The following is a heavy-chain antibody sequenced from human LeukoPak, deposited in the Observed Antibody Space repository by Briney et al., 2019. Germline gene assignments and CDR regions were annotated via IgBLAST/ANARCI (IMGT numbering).Heavy chain of an antibody. CDR1: GGSFSGYY. V-gene: IGHV4-34*01. CDR2: INHSGST. J-gene: IGHJ5*02. Sequence: SETLSLTCAVYGGSFSGYYWSWIRQPPGKGLEWIGEINHSGSTNYNPSLKSRVTISVDTSKNQFSLKLSSVTAADTAVYYCARRTYYYGSGSYPPPNWFYPWGQGTLVTVSS. D-gene: IGHD3-10*01. CDR3: ARRTYYYGSGSYPPPNWFYP.